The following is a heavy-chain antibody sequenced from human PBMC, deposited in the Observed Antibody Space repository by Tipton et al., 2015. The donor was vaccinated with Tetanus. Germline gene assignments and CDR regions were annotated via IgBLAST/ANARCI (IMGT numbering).Heavy chain of an antibody. CDR3: ARDRGDDIYYGMDG. J-gene: IGHJ6*02. CDR1: GYTFTGYY. D-gene: IGHD3-16*01. Sequence: QLVQSGAEMKKPGASVKVSCKASGYTFTGYYMYWVRQAPGQGLEWMGWIDPNSGGTVYAQKFQGRVTMTRDTSISTAYMELSSLRPDDTAVYYGARDRGDDIYYGMDGWGPGTTVTVS. V-gene: IGHV1-2*02. CDR2: IDPNSGGT.